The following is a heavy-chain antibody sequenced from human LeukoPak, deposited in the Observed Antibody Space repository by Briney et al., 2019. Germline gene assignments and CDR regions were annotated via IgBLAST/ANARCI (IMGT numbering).Heavy chain of an antibody. Sequence: GGSLRLSCAASGFTFSSYGMHWVRQAPGKGLEWVAVISYDGSNKYYADSVKGRFTISRDNSKNTLYLQMNSLRAEDTAVYYCAKDSSSWDFDYWDQGTLVTVSS. CDR1: GFTFSSYG. CDR3: AKDSSSWDFDY. D-gene: IGHD6-13*01. CDR2: ISYDGSNK. J-gene: IGHJ4*02. V-gene: IGHV3-30*18.